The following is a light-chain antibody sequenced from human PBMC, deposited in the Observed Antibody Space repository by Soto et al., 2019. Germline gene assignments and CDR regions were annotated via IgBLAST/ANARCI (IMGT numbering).Light chain of an antibody. CDR1: QTVRTNY. CDR3: QQYSDSPLT. CDR2: GAS. J-gene: IGKJ4*01. Sequence: EIVLTQSPGTLSLSPGERATLSCRASQTVRTNYLAWFQHKPGQAPRLLIYGASSRATGIPDRFSGSGSGTDFTLTITRLEPEDFEVYFCQQYSDSPLTFGGGTKVEIK. V-gene: IGKV3-20*01.